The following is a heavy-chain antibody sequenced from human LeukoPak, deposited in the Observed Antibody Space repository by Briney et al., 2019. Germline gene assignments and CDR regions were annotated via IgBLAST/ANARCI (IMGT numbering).Heavy chain of an antibody. D-gene: IGHD3-22*01. Sequence: GRSLRLSCAASGFTFSSYAMSWVRQAPGKGLEWVSAISGSGGSTYYADSVKGRFTISRDNSKNTLYLQMNSLRAEDAAVYYCAKVHYYDSSGYYEYFQHWGQGTLVTVSS. V-gene: IGHV3-23*01. CDR2: ISGSGGST. CDR3: AKVHYYDSSGYYEYFQH. J-gene: IGHJ1*01. CDR1: GFTFSSYA.